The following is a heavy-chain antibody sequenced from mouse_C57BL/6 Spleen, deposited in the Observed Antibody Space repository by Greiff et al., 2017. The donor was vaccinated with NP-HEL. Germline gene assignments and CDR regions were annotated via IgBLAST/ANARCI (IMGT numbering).Heavy chain of an antibody. J-gene: IGHJ3*01. CDR3: ARASYYGSSYN. V-gene: IGHV1-39*01. Sequence: EVKVVESGPELVKPGASVKISCKASGYSFTDYIMNWVKQSNGKSLEWIGVINPNYGTTSYNQKFKGKATLTVDQSSSTAYMQLNSLTSEDSAVYYCARASYYGSSYNWGQGTLVTVSA. CDR1: GYSFTDYI. CDR2: INPNYGTT. D-gene: IGHD1-1*01.